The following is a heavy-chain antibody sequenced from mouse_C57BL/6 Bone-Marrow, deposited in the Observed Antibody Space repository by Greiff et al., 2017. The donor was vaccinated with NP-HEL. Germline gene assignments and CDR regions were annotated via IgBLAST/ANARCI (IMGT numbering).Heavy chain of an antibody. J-gene: IGHJ1*03. CDR3: ARKDYRYWYFDV. CDR2: IDPSDSYT. Sequence: QVQLQQSGAELVKPGASVKLSCKASGYTFTSYWMQWVKQRPGQGLEWIGEIDPSDSYTNYNQKFKGKATLTVDTSSSTAYMQLSSLTSEDSAVYYCARKDYRYWYFDVWGTGTTVTVSS. D-gene: IGHD2-12*01. CDR1: GYTFTSYW. V-gene: IGHV1-50*01.